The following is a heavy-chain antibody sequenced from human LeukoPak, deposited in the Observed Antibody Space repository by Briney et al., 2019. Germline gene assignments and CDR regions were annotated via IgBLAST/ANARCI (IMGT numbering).Heavy chain of an antibody. CDR3: AKDGGHHYYDSGGYYSGLFDY. CDR1: EFTFSSYG. CDR2: ISYDGSNK. D-gene: IGHD3-22*01. Sequence: GGSLRLSCAASEFTFSSYGMHWGRQAPGNGLVWVSVISYDGSNKYYADSVKGRFTISRDNSKNTLYLQMNSLRAEDTAVYYCAKDGGHHYYDSGGYYSGLFDYWGQGTLVTVSS. J-gene: IGHJ4*02. V-gene: IGHV3-30*18.